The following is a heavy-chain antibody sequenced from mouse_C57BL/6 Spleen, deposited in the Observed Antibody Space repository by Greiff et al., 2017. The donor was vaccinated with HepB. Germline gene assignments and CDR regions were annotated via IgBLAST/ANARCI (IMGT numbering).Heavy chain of an antibody. CDR3: ANYGRSEGHFDY. Sequence: VKLQESGAELARPGASVKLSCKASGYTFTSYGISWVKQRTGQGLEWIGEIYPRSGNTYYNEKFKGKDTLTADKSSSTAYMELRSLTSEDSAVYFCANYGRSEGHFDYWGQGTTLTVSS. V-gene: IGHV1-81*01. D-gene: IGHD1-1*01. J-gene: IGHJ2*01. CDR2: IYPRSGNT. CDR1: GYTFTSYG.